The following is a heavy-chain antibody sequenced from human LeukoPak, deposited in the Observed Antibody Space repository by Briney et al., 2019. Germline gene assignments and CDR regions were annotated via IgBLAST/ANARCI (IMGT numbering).Heavy chain of an antibody. J-gene: IGHJ4*02. CDR1: GFTFSSYS. V-gene: IGHV3-21*01. CDR2: ISSSSSYI. D-gene: IGHD6-13*01. Sequence: GGSLRLSCAASGFTFSSYSMNWVRQAPGKGLEWVSSISSSSSYIYYADSVKGRFTISRDNAKNSLYLQMNSLRAGDTAVYYCARDPAAAGFDYWGQGTLVTVSS. CDR3: ARDPAAAGFDY.